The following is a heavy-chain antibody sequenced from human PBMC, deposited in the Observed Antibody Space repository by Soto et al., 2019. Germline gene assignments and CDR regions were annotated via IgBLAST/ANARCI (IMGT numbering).Heavy chain of an antibody. Sequence: GESLKISCKGSGYSFTSYWITWVRQMPGKGLEWMGWIDPSDSYTSYSPSFQGHVTISADKSISTAYLQWSSLKASDTAMYYCARHSGSYSSSSPVHYWGQGTLVTVSS. CDR2: IDPSDSYT. V-gene: IGHV5-10-1*01. J-gene: IGHJ4*02. D-gene: IGHD6-6*01. CDR1: GYSFTSYW. CDR3: ARHSGSYSSSSPVHY.